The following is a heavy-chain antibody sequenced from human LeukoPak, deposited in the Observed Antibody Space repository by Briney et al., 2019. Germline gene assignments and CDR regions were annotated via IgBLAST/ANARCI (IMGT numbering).Heavy chain of an antibody. Sequence: NLGESLKISCKGSGYSFTRYWIGGVRQMPGKGLEWMGIIYPGDSDTKYSPSFQRQVTISVDKSIRTAYLQWSPLKASDTAMYYCASPYVTSGLDAFDIWGQGTMVTVSS. CDR1: GYSFTRYW. CDR2: IYPGDSDT. D-gene: IGHD2-15*01. J-gene: IGHJ3*02. V-gene: IGHV5-51*01. CDR3: ASPYVTSGLDAFDI.